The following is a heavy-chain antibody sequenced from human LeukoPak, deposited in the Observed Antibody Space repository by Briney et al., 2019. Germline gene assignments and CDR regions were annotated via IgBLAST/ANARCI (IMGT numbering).Heavy chain of an antibody. CDR3: ASGGGPAKNWFDP. Sequence: GGSLRLSCAASGFTVSSNYMSWVRQAPGKGLEWVSVIYSGGSTYYADCVKGRFTISRDNSKNTLYLQMNSLRAEDTAVYYCASGGGPAKNWFDPWGQGTLVTVSS. D-gene: IGHD3-16*01. CDR1: GFTVSSNY. CDR2: IYSGGST. J-gene: IGHJ5*02. V-gene: IGHV3-66*01.